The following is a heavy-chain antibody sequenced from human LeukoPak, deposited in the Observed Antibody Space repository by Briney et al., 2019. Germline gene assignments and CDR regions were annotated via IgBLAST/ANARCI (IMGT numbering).Heavy chain of an antibody. CDR3: SRESWAFWPFGY. J-gene: IGHJ4*02. CDR2: ISLRGLT. D-gene: IGHD3-16*01. Sequence: SETLSLTCGVPGGSISSTNWWSWVRQPPGQGLEWIGEISLRGLTNYNPSLKSRVTMSLDKSKNLLSLNLTSVTAADTAVYYCSRESWAFWPFGYWGQGTLVTVSS. V-gene: IGHV4-4*02. CDR1: GGSISSTNW.